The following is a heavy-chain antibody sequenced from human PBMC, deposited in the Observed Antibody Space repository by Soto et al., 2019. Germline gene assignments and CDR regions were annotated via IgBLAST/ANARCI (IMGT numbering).Heavy chain of an antibody. CDR2: IYYSGST. D-gene: IGHD1-26*01. CDR3: AGWELLRGVDY. V-gene: IGHV4-30-4*01. J-gene: IGHJ4*02. Sequence: QVQLQESVPGLVKPSQTLSLTCTVSGGSISSGDYYWRWIRQPPGKGLEWIGYIYYSGSTYYNPSLKSRVTRSVDTSKNQLSLKLSSVTAADTAVYYCAGWELLRGVDYWGQGTLVTVSS. CDR1: GGSISSGDYY.